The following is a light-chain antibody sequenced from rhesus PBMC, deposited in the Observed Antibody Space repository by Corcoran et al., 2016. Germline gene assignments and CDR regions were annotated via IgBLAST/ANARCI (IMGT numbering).Light chain of an antibody. J-gene: IGLJ1*01. V-gene: IGLV2S7*01. CDR2: EVS. Sequence: QSAPTQPPSVSGSPGQSVTISCTGTNSDIGYYNHVSWYQQRPGKVPRLIISEVSERPSGVSNRISGSKSGNTASLTISGLQAEDEADYFCCSYTTSGTFVFGFGTRLTVL. CDR3: CSYTTSGTFV. CDR1: NSDIGYYNH.